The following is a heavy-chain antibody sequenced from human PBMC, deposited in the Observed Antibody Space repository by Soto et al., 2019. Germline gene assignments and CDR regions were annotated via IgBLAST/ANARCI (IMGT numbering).Heavy chain of an antibody. CDR3: ARAGYSSSWYPGGTYYYGLAV. CDR1: GGTFSSYT. J-gene: IGHJ6*02. CDR2: IIPILGIA. V-gene: IGHV1-69*02. Sequence: GPSVKVSCKASGGTFSSYTISWVRQAPGQGLEWMGRIIPILGIANYAQKFQGRVTITADKSTSTAYMELSSLRSDDTAVYYCARAGYSSSWYPGGTYYYGLAVSSQGTTDIVSS. D-gene: IGHD6-13*01.